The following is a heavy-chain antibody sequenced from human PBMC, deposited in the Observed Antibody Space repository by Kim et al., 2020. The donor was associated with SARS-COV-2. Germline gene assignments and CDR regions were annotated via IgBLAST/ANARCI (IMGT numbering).Heavy chain of an antibody. D-gene: IGHD6-13*01. CDR2: ISWNSGSI. CDR3: AKDIPHSSSWHWPDAFDI. CDR1: GFTFDDYA. J-gene: IGHJ3*02. Sequence: GGSLRLSCAASGFTFDDYAMHWVRQAPGKGLEWVSGISWNSGSIGYADSVKGRFTISRDNAKNSLYLQMNSLRAEDTALYYCAKDIPHSSSWHWPDAFDIWGQGTMVTVSS. V-gene: IGHV3-9*01.